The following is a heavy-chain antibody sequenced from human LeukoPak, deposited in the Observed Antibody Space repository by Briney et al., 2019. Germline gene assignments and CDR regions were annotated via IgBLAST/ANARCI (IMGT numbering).Heavy chain of an antibody. CDR1: GGSISSGGYY. J-gene: IGHJ4*02. D-gene: IGHD2-2*01. Sequence: PSQTLSLTCTVSGGSISSGGYYWSWIRQPPGKGLEWIGEINHSGSTNYNPSLKSRVTISVDTSKNQFSLKLSSVTAADTAVYYCARGAIGYCSSTSCPPPLDWGQGTLVTVSS. V-gene: IGHV4-30-2*01. CDR3: ARGAIGYCSSTSCPPPLD. CDR2: INHSGST.